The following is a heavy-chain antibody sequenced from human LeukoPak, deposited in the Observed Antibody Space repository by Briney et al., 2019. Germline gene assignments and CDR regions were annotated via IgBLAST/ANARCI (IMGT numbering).Heavy chain of an antibody. V-gene: IGHV4-59*08. J-gene: IGHJ4*02. CDR1: GGSISSYY. CDR3: ARHYLTTSYYFDY. Sequence: SETLSLTCTVSGGSISSYYWSWIRQPPGKGLEWIGYIYYSGSTNYNPSLKSRVTISVDTSKNQFSLKLSSVTAADTAVYYCARHYLTTSYYFDYWGQGTLVTVSS. CDR2: IYYSGST. D-gene: IGHD1-1*01.